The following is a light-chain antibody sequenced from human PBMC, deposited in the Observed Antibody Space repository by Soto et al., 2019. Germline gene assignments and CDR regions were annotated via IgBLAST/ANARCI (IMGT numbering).Light chain of an antibody. CDR2: EVS. CDR1: SGDVGGYNY. Sequence: QSVLTQPPSASGSPGQSVTISCTGTSGDVGGYNYVSWYQQHPGKAPKLMIYEVSKRPSGVPDRFSGSKSGNTASLTVSGLQAEDEADYYCSSYAGSNNPYVFGNGTKVTVL. V-gene: IGLV2-8*01. J-gene: IGLJ1*01. CDR3: SSYAGSNNPYV.